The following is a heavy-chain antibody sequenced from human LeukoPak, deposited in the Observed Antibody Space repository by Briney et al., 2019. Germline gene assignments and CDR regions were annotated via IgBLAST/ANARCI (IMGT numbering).Heavy chain of an antibody. CDR3: AKERSSSSYFDY. Sequence: PGGSLRLSCAASGFTVSSNYMSWVRQAPGKGLEWVSLIYSGGGTYYADSVKGRFTISRDNSMNMVYLQMSSLRAEDTAVYYCAKERSSSSYFDYWGQGTLVTVSS. CDR2: IYSGGGT. D-gene: IGHD6-19*01. J-gene: IGHJ4*02. CDR1: GFTVSSNY. V-gene: IGHV3-53*01.